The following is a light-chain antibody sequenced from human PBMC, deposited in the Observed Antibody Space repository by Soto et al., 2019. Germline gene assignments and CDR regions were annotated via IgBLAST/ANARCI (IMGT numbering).Light chain of an antibody. J-gene: IGLJ2*01. Sequence: QSALTQPASGSGSPGQSITISCTGTSSDVGGYNYVSWYQQHPGKAPKLMIYDVSNRPSGVSNRFSGSKSGNTASLTISGLQAEDEADYYCSSYTSSSSRVFGGWTKLTV. CDR3: SSYTSSSSRV. CDR2: DVS. V-gene: IGLV2-14*01. CDR1: SSDVGGYNY.